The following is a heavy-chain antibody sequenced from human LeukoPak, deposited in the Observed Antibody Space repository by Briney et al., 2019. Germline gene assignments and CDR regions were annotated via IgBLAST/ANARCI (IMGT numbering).Heavy chain of an antibody. CDR2: ISSSSSYI. CDR1: GFTFSSYS. D-gene: IGHD6-13*01. Sequence: GGSLRLSCAASGFTFSSYSMNWVRQAPGKGLEWVSSISSSSSYIYYADSVKGRFTISRDNAKNSLYLQMNSLRAEDTAVYYRARDDSSSDNWFDPWGQGTLVTVSS. CDR3: ARDDSSSDNWFDP. J-gene: IGHJ5*02. V-gene: IGHV3-21*01.